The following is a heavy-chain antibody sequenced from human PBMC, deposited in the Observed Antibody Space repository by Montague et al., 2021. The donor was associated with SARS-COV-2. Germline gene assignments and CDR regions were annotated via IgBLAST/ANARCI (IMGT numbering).Heavy chain of an antibody. Sequence: SEILSLTCTVHGGSISSYYWSWVRQPPGKGLEWIGYIYYSGSTYYNPSLKSRVAISVDTSKNQFSLILRSMTAADTAVFYCAREGFSSGYYETWGQGTLVTVSS. J-gene: IGHJ5*02. CDR3: AREGFSSGYYET. V-gene: IGHV4-4*08. CDR2: IYYSGST. CDR1: GGSISSYY. D-gene: IGHD3-22*01.